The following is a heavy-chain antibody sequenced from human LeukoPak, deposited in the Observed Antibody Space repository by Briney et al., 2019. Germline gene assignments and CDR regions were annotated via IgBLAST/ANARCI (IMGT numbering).Heavy chain of an antibody. V-gene: IGHV4-34*01. D-gene: IGHD3-22*01. J-gene: IGHJ4*02. Sequence: SEILSLTCAVYGGSFSGYYWSWIRQPPGKGLEWIGEINHSGSTNYNPSLKSRVPISVDTSKNQFSLKLSSVTAADTAVYYCARDRAYYYDSSGYYHDYWGQGTLVTVSS. CDR1: GGSFSGYY. CDR2: INHSGST. CDR3: ARDRAYYYDSSGYYHDY.